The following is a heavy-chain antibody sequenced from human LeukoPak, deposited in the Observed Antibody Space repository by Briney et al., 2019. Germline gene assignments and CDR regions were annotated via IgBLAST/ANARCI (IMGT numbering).Heavy chain of an antibody. CDR3: ARQNTPRGNFDY. CDR2: LGTAGDT. D-gene: IGHD5-12*01. CDR1: GFTLSNYA. V-gene: IGHV3-13*01. Sequence: PGGSLRLSCAASGFTLSNYAMHWVRQPAGEGLEWVSALGTAGDTFYPGSVKGRFTISRDNAKKSLFLQMNSLRAEDTAVYYCARQNTPRGNFDYWGQGTLVTVSS. J-gene: IGHJ4*02.